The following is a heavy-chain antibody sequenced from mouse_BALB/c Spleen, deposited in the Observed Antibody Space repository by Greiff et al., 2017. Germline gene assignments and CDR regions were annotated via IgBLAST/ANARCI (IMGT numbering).Heavy chain of an antibody. D-gene: IGHD2-12*01. CDR2: ISDGGSCT. J-gene: IGHJ2*01. V-gene: IGHV5-4*02. Sequence: DVKLVESGGGLVKPGGSLKLSCAASGFTFSDYYMYWVRQTPEKRLEWVATISDGGSCTYYPDSVKGRFTITIDNAKNNLYLQMSSLKSEDTAMYYCARAGDSFGVGAFDYWGQGTTLTVSS. CDR1: GFTFSDYY. CDR3: ARAGDSFGVGAFDY.